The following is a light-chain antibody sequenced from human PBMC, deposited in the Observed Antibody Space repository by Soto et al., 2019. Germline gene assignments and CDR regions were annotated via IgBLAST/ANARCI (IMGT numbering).Light chain of an antibody. Sequence: EIVLTQSPATLSLSPGERATLSCRASQSVSSYLTWYQQKPGQAPRLLIYDASNRATGIPARFSGSGAGTDLTRTISSLEPEDFAVYYCQQRSNWPLTFGGGTKVEIK. CDR1: QSVSSY. V-gene: IGKV3-11*01. CDR3: QQRSNWPLT. CDR2: DAS. J-gene: IGKJ4*02.